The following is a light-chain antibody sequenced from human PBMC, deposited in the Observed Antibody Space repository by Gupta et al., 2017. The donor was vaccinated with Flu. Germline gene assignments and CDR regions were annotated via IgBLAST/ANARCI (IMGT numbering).Light chain of an antibody. V-gene: IGLV3-21*02. J-gene: IGLJ3*02. CDR3: QVWDSSSDHWV. CDR1: EIVSKA. Sequence: GQTARIYSGGNEIVSKAVHWYRQKPGQAPVLVVYEDNDRRSGIPERFSGSNSGNTATVTISRVEAGDEADYYCQVWDSSSDHWVFGGGTKLTVL. CDR2: EDN.